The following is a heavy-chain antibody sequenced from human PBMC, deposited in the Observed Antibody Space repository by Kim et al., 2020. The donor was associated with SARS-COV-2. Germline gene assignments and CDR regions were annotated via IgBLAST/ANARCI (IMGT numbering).Heavy chain of an antibody. D-gene: IGHD3-10*01. CDR3: AAFQDHLVRGVRTGYFDL. CDR2: IVVGSGNT. J-gene: IGHJ2*01. Sequence: SVKVSCKASGFTFTSSAMQWVRQARGQRLEWIGWIVVGSGNTNYAQKFQERVTITRDMSTSTAYMELSSLRSEDTAVYYCAAFQDHLVRGVRTGYFDLWGRGTLVTVSS. V-gene: IGHV1-58*02. CDR1: GFTFTSSA.